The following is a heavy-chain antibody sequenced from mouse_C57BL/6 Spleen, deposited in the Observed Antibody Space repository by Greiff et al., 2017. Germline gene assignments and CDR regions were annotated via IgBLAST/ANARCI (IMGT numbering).Heavy chain of an antibody. V-gene: IGHV1-15*01. CDR1: GYTFTDYE. CDR3: TRDVFDY. CDR2: IDPETGGT. Sequence: VKLMESGAELVRPGASVTLSCKASGYTFTDYEMHWVKQTPVHGLEWIGTIDPETGGTAYNQKFKGKAILTADKSSSTAYMELRSLTSEDSAVYYCTRDVFDYWGQGTTLTVSS. J-gene: IGHJ2*01.